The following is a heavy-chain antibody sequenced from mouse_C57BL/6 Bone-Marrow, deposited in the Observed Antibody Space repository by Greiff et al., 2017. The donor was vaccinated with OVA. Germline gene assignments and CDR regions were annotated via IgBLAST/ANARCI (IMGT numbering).Heavy chain of an antibody. CDR3: ARGDYYGSSYLWAMDY. CDR2: ISYSGST. CDR1: GYSITSGYD. V-gene: IGHV3-1*01. Sequence: VQLKESGPGMVKPSQSLSLTCTVTGYSITSGYDWHWIRHFPGNKLEWMGYISYSGSTNYNPSIKSRISITHDTSKNHFFLKLNSVTTEDTATYYCARGDYYGSSYLWAMDYWGQGTSVTVSS. J-gene: IGHJ4*01. D-gene: IGHD1-1*01.